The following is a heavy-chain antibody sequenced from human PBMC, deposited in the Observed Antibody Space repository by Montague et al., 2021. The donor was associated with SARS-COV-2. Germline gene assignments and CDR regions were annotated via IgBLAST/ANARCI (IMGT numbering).Heavy chain of an antibody. J-gene: IGHJ5*02. CDR3: ARETRYNWFGP. CDR1: GDSISSHF. CDR2: IYYRGST. V-gene: IGHV4-59*11. Sequence: SETLSLTCTVSGDSISSHFWSWFRQHPGRGLEWFGYIYYRGSTNHNTSLKSRVTISVDTSKNQFSLNLTSVTAADTAVYYCARETRYNWFGPWGPGTLVSVSS. D-gene: IGHD4-11*01.